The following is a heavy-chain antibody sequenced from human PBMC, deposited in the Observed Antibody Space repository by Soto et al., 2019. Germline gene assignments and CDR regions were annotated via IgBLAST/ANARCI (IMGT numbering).Heavy chain of an antibody. CDR1: TFTFSNHW. D-gene: IGHD2-2*02. CDR3: ARIYCSTTSCYIDY. Sequence: PGGSLRLSCAASTFTFSNHWMSWVRQAPGKGLEWVANINQGGSAKYYLDSVKGRFATSRDNAKHSLDLQMNSLRAEDTAVYYCARIYCSTTSCYIDYWGQGTLVTVSS. J-gene: IGHJ4*02. CDR2: INQGGSAK. V-gene: IGHV3-7*01.